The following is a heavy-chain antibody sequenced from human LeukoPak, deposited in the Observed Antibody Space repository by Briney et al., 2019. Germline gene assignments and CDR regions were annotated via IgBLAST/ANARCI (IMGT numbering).Heavy chain of an antibody. CDR3: ARGGEAAAGILDTFDAFDI. V-gene: IGHV3-48*03. CDR1: GFTFSSYE. D-gene: IGHD6-13*01. Sequence: GGSLRLSCAASGFTFSSYEMNWVRQAPGKGLEWVSYISSSGSTIYYADSVKGRFTISRDNAKNSLYLQMNSLRAEDTAVYYCARGGEAAAGILDTFDAFDIWGQGTMVTVSS. J-gene: IGHJ3*02. CDR2: ISSSGSTI.